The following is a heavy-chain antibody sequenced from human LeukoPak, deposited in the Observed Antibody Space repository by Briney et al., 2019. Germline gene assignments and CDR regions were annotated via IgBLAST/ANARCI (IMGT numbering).Heavy chain of an antibody. CDR2: IYHSGST. CDR1: GGSISSGGYS. Sequence: PSETLSLTCAVSGGSISSGGYSWSWIRQPPGKGLEWIGYIYHSGSTYYNPSLKSRVTISVDRSKNQFSLELSSVTAADTAVYYCARVLAAAGTWGWFDPWGQGTLVTVSS. D-gene: IGHD6-13*01. V-gene: IGHV4-30-2*01. J-gene: IGHJ5*02. CDR3: ARVLAAAGTWGWFDP.